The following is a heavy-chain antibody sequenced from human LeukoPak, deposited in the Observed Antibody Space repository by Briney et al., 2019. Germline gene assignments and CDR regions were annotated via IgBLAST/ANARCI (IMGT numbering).Heavy chain of an antibody. CDR3: ARAHPDYGDYDLDY. CDR2: IKQDGSEK. V-gene: IGHV3-7*01. D-gene: IGHD4-17*01. J-gene: IGHJ4*02. CDR1: GFTFSSYW. Sequence: GGSLRLSCAASGFTFSSYWMSWVRQAPGKGLEWVANIKQDGSEKYYVDSVKGRFTISRDNSKNTLYLQMNSLRAEDTAVYYCARAHPDYGDYDLDYWGQGTLVTVSS.